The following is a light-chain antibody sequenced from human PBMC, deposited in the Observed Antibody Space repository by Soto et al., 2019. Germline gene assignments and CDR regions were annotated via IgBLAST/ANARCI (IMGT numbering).Light chain of an antibody. CDR1: QDITYY. CDR3: QQLNIYSRFT. Sequence: DIQLTQSPSFLSASVGDRVTITCRASQDITYYLAWYQQKPGKAPKLLIFGASTLQSGVPSRFSGSGSGTEFTLTISSLQPEDFATYYCQQLNIYSRFTFGPGTKVDI. J-gene: IGKJ3*01. CDR2: GAS. V-gene: IGKV1-9*01.